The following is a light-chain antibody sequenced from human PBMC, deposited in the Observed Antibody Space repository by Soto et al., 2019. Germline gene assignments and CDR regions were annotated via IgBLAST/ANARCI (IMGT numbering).Light chain of an antibody. Sequence: QSVLTQPTSVSGAPGQRVTISCTGSSSNIGAGYDVHWYQQLPGTAPKLLIYGNSNRPSGVPDRFSGSKSGTSASLAITGLQAEDEADYYCQSYDSSLSGSPVVFGGGTKLTVL. V-gene: IGLV1-40*01. J-gene: IGLJ2*01. CDR3: QSYDSSLSGSPVV. CDR2: GNS. CDR1: SSNIGAGYD.